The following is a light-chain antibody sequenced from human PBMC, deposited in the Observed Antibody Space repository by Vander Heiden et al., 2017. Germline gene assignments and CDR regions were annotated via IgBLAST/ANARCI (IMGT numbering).Light chain of an antibody. CDR3: QQYNNAPLT. J-gene: IGKJ4*01. Sequence: DIQLTQSPSTLSASLGDRVTLTCRASQGIGNYLAWYQQKAGKVPKLLIYAASNLPSGIPSRFSGSGSGTDFTLTISSLQPDDFATYYCQQYNNAPLTFGRGTKVEIK. CDR1: QGIGNY. CDR2: AAS. V-gene: IGKV1-27*01.